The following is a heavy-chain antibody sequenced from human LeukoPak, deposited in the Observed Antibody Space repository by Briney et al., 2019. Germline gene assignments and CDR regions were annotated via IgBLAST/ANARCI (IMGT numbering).Heavy chain of an antibody. CDR2: IYYHADT. D-gene: IGHD6-13*01. CDR1: GGSFSCTSFY. J-gene: IGHJ4*02. V-gene: IGHV4-39*07. Sequence: SETLSLACTVSGGSFSCTSFYWGWIRQPPGKGLEWIGSIYYHADTYYNPSLTGRVTISLDASKNQFSLKLNSVTAADTAVYYCARASGGQQRFDYWGQGILVTVSS. CDR3: ARASGGQQRFDY.